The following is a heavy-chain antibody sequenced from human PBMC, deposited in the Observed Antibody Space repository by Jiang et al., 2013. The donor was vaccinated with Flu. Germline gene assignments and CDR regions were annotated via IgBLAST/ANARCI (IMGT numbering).Heavy chain of an antibody. CDR1: GGSITSYY. Sequence: GPGLVKPSETLSLICTVSGGSITSYYWSWIRQPPGEGLDWIGDIHHSGTTNYNPSLRSRVTMSMDTSQRQLSLRLNSVTAADTAVYYCVGGYAEIDYWGQGVLVTVS. CDR3: VGGYAEIDY. J-gene: IGHJ4*02. CDR2: IHHSGTT. V-gene: IGHV4-59*01. D-gene: IGHD5-12*01.